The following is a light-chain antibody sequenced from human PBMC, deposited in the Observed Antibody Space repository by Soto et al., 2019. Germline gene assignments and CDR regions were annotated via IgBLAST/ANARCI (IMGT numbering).Light chain of an antibody. Sequence: DIQMTQSPSSLSASVGDRVTITCRASQSISSYLSWYQQKPGKAPMLLINVASTLQSGVPSRFSGSGSGTDFTLAISSLQPEDFATYYCQQSSSTPQTFGGGTKVDIK. CDR2: VAS. V-gene: IGKV1-39*01. CDR1: QSISSY. J-gene: IGKJ4*01. CDR3: QQSSSTPQT.